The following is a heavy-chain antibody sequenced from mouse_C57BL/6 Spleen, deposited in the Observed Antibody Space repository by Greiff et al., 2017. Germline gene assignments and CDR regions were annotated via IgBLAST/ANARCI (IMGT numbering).Heavy chain of an antibody. CDR1: GFTFSDYG. CDR3: ARQHYYGSSYGARDY. Sequence: DVMLVESGGGLVKPGGSLKLSCAASGFTFSDYGMHWVRQAPEKGLEWVAYISSGSSTIYYADTVKGRFTISRATAKNTLFLQLTSLRCEDTAMYYCARQHYYGSSYGARDYWGQGTSVTVSS. V-gene: IGHV5-17*01. D-gene: IGHD1-1*01. CDR2: ISSGSSTI. J-gene: IGHJ4*01.